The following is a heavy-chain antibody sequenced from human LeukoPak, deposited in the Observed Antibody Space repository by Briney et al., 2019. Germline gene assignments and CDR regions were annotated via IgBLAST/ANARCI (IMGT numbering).Heavy chain of an antibody. CDR1: GGSISSGSYY. D-gene: IGHD1-14*01. CDR3: ARERLAPGQYYFDY. Sequence: SETLSLTCAVSGGSISSGSYYWSWIRQPAGKGLEWIGRIYTSGSTNYNPSLKSRVTISVDTSKNQFSPKLSSVTAADTAVYYCARERLAPGQYYFDYWGQGTLVTVSS. V-gene: IGHV4-61*02. CDR2: IYTSGST. J-gene: IGHJ4*02.